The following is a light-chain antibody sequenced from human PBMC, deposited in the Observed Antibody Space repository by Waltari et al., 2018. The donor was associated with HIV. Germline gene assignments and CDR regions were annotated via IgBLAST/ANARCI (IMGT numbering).Light chain of an antibody. V-gene: IGKV3-20*01. CDR1: QSVSSD. Sequence: IVLTQSPGTLSLSPGERATFSGRASQSVSSDLAWYHQRPGQAPRLLIYSASTRATGIPDRFSGSWSGTDFTLTINSLEPEDSAVYYCQHYTSSPTWTFGQGTKVEIK. CDR3: QHYTSSPTWT. CDR2: SAS. J-gene: IGKJ1*01.